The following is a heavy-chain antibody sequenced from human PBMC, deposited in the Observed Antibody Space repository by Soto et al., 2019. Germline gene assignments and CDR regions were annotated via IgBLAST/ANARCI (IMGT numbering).Heavy chain of an antibody. CDR2: IYHSGST. Sequence: TLSLTCAVSVASISSGRHSWSWIRQPPGKGLERIGYIYHSGSTYYNPSLKSRVTIPVDTSKNQFSLKLSSVTAADTAVYYCARGISMIVVVQRDAPDKYSFDSWGQGTQVTVSS. J-gene: IGHJ4*02. V-gene: IGHV4-30-2*01. CDR1: VASISSGRHS. D-gene: IGHD3-22*01. CDR3: ARGISMIVVVQRDAPDKYSFDS.